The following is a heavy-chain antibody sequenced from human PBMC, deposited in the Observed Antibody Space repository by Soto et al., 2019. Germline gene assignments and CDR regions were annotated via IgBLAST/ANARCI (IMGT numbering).Heavy chain of an antibody. CDR1: GFTFYSYA. D-gene: IGHD6-25*01. J-gene: IGHJ4*02. V-gene: IGHV3-23*01. CDR3: AKGSASGSPYYFDY. Sequence: EVQVLESGGGLVQPGGSLRLSCAASGFTFYSYAMSWVRQAPGKGLEWVSAITGSGGSTYHADSVKGRFTISRDNSKNTLYLQMNSLGGEDTAVYYCAKGSASGSPYYFDYWGQGTLVTVSS. CDR2: ITGSGGST.